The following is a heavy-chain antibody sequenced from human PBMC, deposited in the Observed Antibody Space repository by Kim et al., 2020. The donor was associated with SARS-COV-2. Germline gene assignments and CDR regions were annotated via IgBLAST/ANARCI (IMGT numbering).Heavy chain of an antibody. J-gene: IGHJ4*02. D-gene: IGHD4-17*01. Sequence: YNPSLQSRVTISVDTSKNQFSLKLSSVTAADTAVYYCASWDDYGDSGRVYWGQGTLVTVSS. V-gene: IGHV4-59*01. CDR3: ASWDDYGDSGRVY.